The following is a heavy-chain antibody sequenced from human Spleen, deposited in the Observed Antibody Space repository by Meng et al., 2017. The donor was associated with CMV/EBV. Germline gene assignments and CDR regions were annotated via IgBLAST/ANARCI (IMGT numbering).Heavy chain of an antibody. D-gene: IGHD1-1*01. Sequence: SGGTFCNYAVTWVRLAPGQGLEWMGGIIPILGITNYAQKFHGRVTITADKSTGTAYMELTSLRSEDTALYYCARAPRDGTTPYDFDYWGQGTLVTVSS. CDR2: IIPILGIT. CDR1: GGTFCNYA. CDR3: ARAPRDGTTPYDFDY. J-gene: IGHJ4*02. V-gene: IGHV1-69*10.